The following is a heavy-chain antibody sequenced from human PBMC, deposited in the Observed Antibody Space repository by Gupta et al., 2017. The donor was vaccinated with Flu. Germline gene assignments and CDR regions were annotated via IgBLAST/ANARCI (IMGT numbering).Heavy chain of an antibody. J-gene: IGHJ6*02. D-gene: IGHD4-17*01. CDR3: ARDYGDGLYYYYGMDV. Sequence: QVQLVQSGAEVKKPGSSVKVSCKASGGTFSSYTISWVRQAPGQGLEWMGRIIPILGIANYAQKFQGRVTITADKSTSTAYMELSSLRSEDTAVYYCARDYGDGLYYYYGMDVWGQGTTVTVSS. CDR1: GGTFSSYT. CDR2: IIPILGIA. V-gene: IGHV1-69*08.